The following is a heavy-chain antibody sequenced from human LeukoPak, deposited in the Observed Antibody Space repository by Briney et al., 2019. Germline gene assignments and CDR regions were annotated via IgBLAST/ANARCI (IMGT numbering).Heavy chain of an antibody. V-gene: IGHV4-31*03. CDR3: ARTIVASAAFDY. D-gene: IGHD6-13*01. CDR1: GGSISSGDYY. J-gene: IGHJ4*02. CDR2: IYHSGST. Sequence: PSQTLSLTCTVSGGSISSGDYYWSWICQRPGKGLEWIGNIYHSGSTYYNPSLKSRLTVSVDTSKNHFSLNLSSVTAADTAVYFCARTIVASAAFDYWGQGTLVTVSS.